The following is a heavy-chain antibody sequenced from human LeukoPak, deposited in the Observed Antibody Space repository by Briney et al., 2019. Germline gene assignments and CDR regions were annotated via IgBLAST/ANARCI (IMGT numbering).Heavy chain of an antibody. CDR1: GFTFSSYA. V-gene: IGHV3-66*01. CDR3: ARGRFGLSLDY. CDR2: IYSSGST. D-gene: IGHD3-16*01. J-gene: IGHJ4*02. Sequence: GGSLRLSCAASGFTFSSYAMSWVRQAPGKGLEWVSFIYSSGSTYYADSVRGRFTISRDNSNNTLYLQMNSLRVEDTAVYYCARGRFGLSLDYWGQGTLVTVSS.